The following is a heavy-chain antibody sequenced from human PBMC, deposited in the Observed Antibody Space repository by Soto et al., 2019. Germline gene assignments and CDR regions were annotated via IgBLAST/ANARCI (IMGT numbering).Heavy chain of an antibody. V-gene: IGHV1-46*01. CDR2: INPGGVSK. CDR1: GYTLTSHY. Sequence: QVQLVQSGAEVKKPGASVNVSCKASGYTLTSHYIHWVRQAPGQGLEWMGIINPGGVSKTYAQEFQGRITMTRDPSTSTVYMELSSLRSQDTAVYYCARAPSWHGLDVWGQGTTVTVSS. J-gene: IGHJ6*02. CDR3: ARAPSWHGLDV.